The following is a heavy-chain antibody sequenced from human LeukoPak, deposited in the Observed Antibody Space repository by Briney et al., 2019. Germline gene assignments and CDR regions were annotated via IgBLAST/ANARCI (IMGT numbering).Heavy chain of an antibody. J-gene: IGHJ4*02. D-gene: IGHD1-26*01. V-gene: IGHV3-30*04. CDR3: GRDRIEGAIRQARMGYVDS. CDR2: TSYDGNDN. CDR1: GFIFSTYT. Sequence: PGGSLRLSCAASGFIFSTYTMHWVRQAPGRGPRWVASTSYDGNDNFYADSVEGRFTISRDNSRNTLFLQMNNLRREDTGVYYCGRDRIEGAIRQARMGYVDSWGQGILVTVSS.